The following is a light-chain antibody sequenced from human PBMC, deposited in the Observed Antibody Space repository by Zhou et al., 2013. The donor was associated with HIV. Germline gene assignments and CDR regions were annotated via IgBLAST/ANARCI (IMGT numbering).Light chain of an antibody. CDR2: HAS. CDR1: HDIRDY. CDR3: QQTYSTLRT. Sequence: DIQMTQSPSTLSAFVGDTVTITCQASHDIRDYLNWFQQKPGKAPNLVIYHASNLETGVPSRFSGSGSGTDFTLTINTLQPEDFATYYCQQTYSTLRTFGQGTKV. J-gene: IGKJ1*01. V-gene: IGKV1-39*01.